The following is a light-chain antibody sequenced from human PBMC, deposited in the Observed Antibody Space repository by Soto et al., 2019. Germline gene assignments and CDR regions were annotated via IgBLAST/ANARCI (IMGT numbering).Light chain of an antibody. J-gene: IGKJ3*01. V-gene: IGKV3-15*01. CDR2: GAS. CDR1: QSASDN. Sequence: TVMTQSPDTLSLSPWERATLSCRASQSASDNLAWYQQRPGQGPRLLIYGASTRATGIPARFSGSGSGTEFTLTISSLQSEDFAVYYCQQDYNLPWTFGPGTKVDIK. CDR3: QQDYNLPWT.